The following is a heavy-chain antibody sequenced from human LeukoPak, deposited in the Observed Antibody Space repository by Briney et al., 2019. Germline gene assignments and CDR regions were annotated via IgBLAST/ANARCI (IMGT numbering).Heavy chain of an antibody. Sequence: PSGTLSLTCGVPGGSITSTNWWRWVRQPPGQGLEWIGEVSLSGLTNYNPSLSSRVIMALDTSKNHLSLRLTSVTAADTAVYYCSRENGAFSPFGYWGQGYLVTVLS. CDR3: SRENGAFSPFGY. CDR2: VSLSGLT. J-gene: IGHJ4*02. CDR1: GGSITSTNW. D-gene: IGHD2-8*01. V-gene: IGHV4-4*02.